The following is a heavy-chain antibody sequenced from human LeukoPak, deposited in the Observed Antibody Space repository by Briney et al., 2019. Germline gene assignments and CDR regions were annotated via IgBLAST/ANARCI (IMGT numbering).Heavy chain of an antibody. CDR3: ARGPGTDT. V-gene: IGHV4-39*07. J-gene: IGHJ5*02. D-gene: IGHD2-8*02. CDR1: GGSISSSSYY. CDR2: ISYSGST. Sequence: SETLSLTCTVSGGSISSSSYYWGWIRQPPGKGLEWIGSISYSGSTYYNPSLKSRVTISVDTSKNQFSLKLSSVTAADTAVYYCARGPGTDTWGQGTLVTVSS.